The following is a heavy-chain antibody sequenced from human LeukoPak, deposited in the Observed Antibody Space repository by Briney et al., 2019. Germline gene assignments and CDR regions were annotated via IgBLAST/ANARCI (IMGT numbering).Heavy chain of an antibody. CDR2: INPDSGGT. CDR1: GYSFTVYY. J-gene: IGHJ4*02. D-gene: IGHD3-16*01. CDR3: ARVTFGGVIFPY. Sequence: ASVKVSCKASGYSFTVYYMNWVRQAPGQGLEWMGWINPDSGGTNYTQKFQGRVTMTRDTSISTAYMELSRLRSDDTAVYYCARVTFGGVIFPYWGQGTLVIVSS. V-gene: IGHV1-2*02.